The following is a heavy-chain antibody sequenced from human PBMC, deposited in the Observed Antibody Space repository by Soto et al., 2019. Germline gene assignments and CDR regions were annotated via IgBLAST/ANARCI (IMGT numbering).Heavy chain of an antibody. Sequence: ASVKVSCKASGYTFTSYCISWVLEAPGQGLEWMGWISAYNGNTNYAQKLQGRVTMTTDTSTSTAYMELRSLRSDDTAVYYCAREANYYDSSGYCDYWGQGTLVTVSS. D-gene: IGHD3-22*01. CDR2: ISAYNGNT. V-gene: IGHV1-18*04. CDR1: GYTFTSYC. CDR3: AREANYYDSSGYCDY. J-gene: IGHJ4*02.